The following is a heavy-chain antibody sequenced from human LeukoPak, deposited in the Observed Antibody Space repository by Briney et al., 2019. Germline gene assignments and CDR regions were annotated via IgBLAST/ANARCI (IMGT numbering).Heavy chain of an antibody. CDR1: GYTFANYY. CDR2: SNPSSGST. J-gene: IGHJ4*02. V-gene: IGHV1-46*01. D-gene: IGHD6-6*01. Sequence: ASVKVSCKVSGYTFANYYIHWVRQAPGQGLEWMGISNPSSGSTTYAQKFQGRVTMTRDMSTSTVYMELSSLRSEDTAMYYCARDASSIAEGEKSIPLDYWGQGTLVTVSS. CDR3: ARDASSIAEGEKSIPLDY.